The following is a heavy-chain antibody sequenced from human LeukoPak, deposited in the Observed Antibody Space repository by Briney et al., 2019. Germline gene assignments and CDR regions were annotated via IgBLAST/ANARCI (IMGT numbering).Heavy chain of an antibody. D-gene: IGHD4-17*01. CDR3: AKCGDYGDYVYFVY. Sequence: GGSLRLSWAAAGFTLSSDGMGWVRHGPGKGVEWGAFIRYDGSNKYYAGSVKGRFTISRDNSKNTLYLPMNSLRAGDTAVYYCAKCGDYGDYVYFVYWGQGTLVTVSS. V-gene: IGHV3-30*02. J-gene: IGHJ4*02. CDR2: IRYDGSNK. CDR1: GFTLSSDG.